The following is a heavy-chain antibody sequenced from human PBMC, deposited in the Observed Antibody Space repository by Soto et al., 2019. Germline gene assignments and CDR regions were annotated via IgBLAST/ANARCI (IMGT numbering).Heavy chain of an antibody. CDR2: ISDSGATK. V-gene: IGHV3-48*02. D-gene: IGHD2-15*01. J-gene: IGHJ6*02. Sequence: EVQLVETGGGLVQPGGSLRLSCAASGFTFSNCGVNWVRQTPGKGLEWVSYISDSGATKHYADSVKGRFTISRDNGKYALDLQMNSLRDEYTAVYFCARCSRNSCYSYGVDVWGQGATVTVSS. CDR3: ARCSRNSCYSYGVDV. CDR1: GFTFSNCG.